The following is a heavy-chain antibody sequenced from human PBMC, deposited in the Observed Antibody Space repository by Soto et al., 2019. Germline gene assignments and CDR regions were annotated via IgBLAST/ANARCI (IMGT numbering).Heavy chain of an antibody. CDR1: GDSVSSNSAA. Sequence: QVQLQQSGPGLVKPSQTLSLTCAISGDSVSSNSAAWNWIRQSPSRGLEWLGRAYYRSKWYIDYAVSVKSRITINPDTSKNQFSLHLNSVTPEDTAVYFCSGEGGDYYYGMAVWGQGTTVTVSS. J-gene: IGHJ6*02. CDR3: SGEGGDYYYGMAV. V-gene: IGHV6-1*01. CDR2: AYYRSKWYI.